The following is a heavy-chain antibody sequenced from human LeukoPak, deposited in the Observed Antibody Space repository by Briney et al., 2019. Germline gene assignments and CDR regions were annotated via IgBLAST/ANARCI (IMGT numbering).Heavy chain of an antibody. CDR1: GYTFTSCD. Sequence: ASVKVSCKASGYTFTSCDINWVRQATGQGLDWMGWMNPNSGNTGYGQSFQGRITMTRDIPIGTAYMELSKLTSEETAIYYCTRGSSGRRDNWGQGTLVTVSA. CDR2: MNPNSGNT. J-gene: IGHJ4*02. D-gene: IGHD6-19*01. CDR3: TRGSSGRRDN. V-gene: IGHV1-8*01.